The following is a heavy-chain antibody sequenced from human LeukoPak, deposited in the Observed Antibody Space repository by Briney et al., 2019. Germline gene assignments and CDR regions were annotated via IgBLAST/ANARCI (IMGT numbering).Heavy chain of an antibody. CDR1: GFTLSSFW. CDR3: ASLPGGKTAALEFDL. J-gene: IGHJ2*01. CDR2: IKQDGRER. Sequence: GGSLRLSCAASGFTLSSFWVSWVRQTPGKGLEWVANIKQDGRERYYVDSVKGRFTISRDNARNSLYLQMNSLRAEDTAVYYCASLPGGKTAALEFDLRGRRTLVTVSS. V-gene: IGHV3-7*01. D-gene: IGHD6-13*01.